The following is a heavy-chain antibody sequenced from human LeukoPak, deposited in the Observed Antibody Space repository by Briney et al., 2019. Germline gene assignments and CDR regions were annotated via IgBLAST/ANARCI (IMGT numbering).Heavy chain of an antibody. J-gene: IGHJ4*02. D-gene: IGHD1-26*01. Sequence: GASVKVSCKASGYTFTDYYMYWVRQAPGQGLEWMGRIHPNSGGTDYAQKFQGRVTMTSDTSISTSYMDLSSLRSDDTAVYYCAGEWEHTLDYWGQGTVVTVSS. CDR1: GYTFTDYY. V-gene: IGHV1-2*02. CDR2: IHPNSGGT. CDR3: AGEWEHTLDY.